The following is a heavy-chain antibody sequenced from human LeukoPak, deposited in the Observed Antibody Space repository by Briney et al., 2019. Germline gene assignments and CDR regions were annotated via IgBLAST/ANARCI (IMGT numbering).Heavy chain of an antibody. D-gene: IGHD2-15*01. CDR1: GFIISTHG. CDR2: VSYDGSEK. CDR3: AKEFCSGINCYWTYFDR. V-gene: IGHV3-30*18. Sequence: GGSLRLSCAASGFIISTHGMHWVRQAPGKGLEWVAVVSYDGSEKYYADSVKGRFTISRDNSKNTLYLQMNSLRPEDTAVYYCAKEFCSGINCYWTYFDRWGQGTLVTVSS. J-gene: IGHJ4*02.